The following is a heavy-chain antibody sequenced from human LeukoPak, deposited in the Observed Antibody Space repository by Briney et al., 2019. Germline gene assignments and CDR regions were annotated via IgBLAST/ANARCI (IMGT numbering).Heavy chain of an antibody. Sequence: SETLSLTCTGSGGSISSYYWSWIRQPPGKGLEWIGYIYYSGSTNYNPSLKSRVTISVDTSKNQYSLKLSSVTAADTAVYYCARDLEFLGDSSDAFDIWGQGTMVTVSS. CDR3: ARDLEFLGDSSDAFDI. V-gene: IGHV4-59*01. CDR1: GGSISSYY. D-gene: IGHD3-22*01. CDR2: IYYSGST. J-gene: IGHJ3*02.